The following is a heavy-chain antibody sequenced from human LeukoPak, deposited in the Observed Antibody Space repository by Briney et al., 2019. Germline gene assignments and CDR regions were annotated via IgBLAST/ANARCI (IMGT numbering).Heavy chain of an antibody. CDR3: ARASSAGFVYYFYLDV. CDR1: GFCFSDDA. D-gene: IGHD6-13*01. CDR2: IFHDGRNK. Sequence: GRSLRLSCAASGFCFSDDAMHWVRQAPGKGPEWVAVIFHDGRNKYYADSVKGRFTISRDNGKNSLYLQMNSLRAEDTAVYYCARASSAGFVYYFYLDVWGKGTTVTISS. V-gene: IGHV3-33*08. J-gene: IGHJ6*03.